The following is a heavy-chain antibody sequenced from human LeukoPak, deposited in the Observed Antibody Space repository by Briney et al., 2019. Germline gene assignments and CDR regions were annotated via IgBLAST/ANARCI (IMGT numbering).Heavy chain of an antibody. Sequence: PSETLSLTCTVSGGSISSYYWSWIRQPPGKGLEWIGYIYYSGSTNYNPSLKSRVTISVDTSKNQFSLKLSSVTAADTAVYYCARGYYDSSGYYSWYYFDYWGQGALVTVSS. J-gene: IGHJ4*02. CDR1: GGSISSYY. V-gene: IGHV4-59*01. D-gene: IGHD3-22*01. CDR2: IYYSGST. CDR3: ARGYYDSSGYYSWYYFDY.